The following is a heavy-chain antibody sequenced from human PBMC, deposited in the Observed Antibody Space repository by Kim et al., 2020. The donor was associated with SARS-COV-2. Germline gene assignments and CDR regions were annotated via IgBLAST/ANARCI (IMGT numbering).Heavy chain of an antibody. J-gene: IGHJ5*02. CDR2: YYRGTT. CDR3: ARRFDP. Sequence: YYRGTTNYNPSPQSRVTISVDTSKTQFSLKLSSVTAADTAVYYCARRFDPWGQGTLVTVSS. V-gene: IGHV4-61*07.